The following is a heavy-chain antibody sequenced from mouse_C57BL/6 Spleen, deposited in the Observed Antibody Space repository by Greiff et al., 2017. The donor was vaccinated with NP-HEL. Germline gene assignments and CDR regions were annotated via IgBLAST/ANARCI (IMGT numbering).Heavy chain of an antibody. CDR2: IHPSSGST. V-gene: IGHV1-64*01. CDR3: ARQGDYGGYYFDY. Sequence: QVQLQQPGAELVKPGASVKLSCKASGYTFTSYWMHWVKQRPGQGLEWIGMIHPSSGSTNYNEKFKGKATLTVDKSSSTAYMQLSSLTSEDSAIYYCARQGDYGGYYFDYWGKGTTVTVSS. CDR1: GYTFTSYW. D-gene: IGHD2-4*01. J-gene: IGHJ2*01.